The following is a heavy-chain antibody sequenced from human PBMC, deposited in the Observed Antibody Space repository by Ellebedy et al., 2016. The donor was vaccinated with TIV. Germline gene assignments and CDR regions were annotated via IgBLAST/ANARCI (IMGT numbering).Heavy chain of an antibody. CDR2: IRSEAFGVTT. D-gene: IGHD6-6*01. CDR1: GFTFNSYS. Sequence: PGGSLRLSCAASGFTFNSYSMSRFRQAPGKGLEWVSFIRSEAFGVTTEYAASVKGRFTISRDDSKGIAYLQMNSLKTEDTAVYYCTRDVTPYSSSYPFDYWGQGTLVTVSS. J-gene: IGHJ4*02. V-gene: IGHV3-49*03. CDR3: TRDVTPYSSSYPFDY.